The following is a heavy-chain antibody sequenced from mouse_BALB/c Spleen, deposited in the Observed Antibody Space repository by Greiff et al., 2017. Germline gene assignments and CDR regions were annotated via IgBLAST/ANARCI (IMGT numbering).Heavy chain of an antibody. Sequence: DVKLVESGPSLVKPSQTLSLTCSVTGDSITSGYWNWIRKFPGNKLEYMGYISYSGSTYYNPSLKSRISITRDTSKNQYYLQLNSVTTEDTATYYCARTLHYYDGSSYYAMDYWGQGTSVTVSS. D-gene: IGHD1-1*01. CDR1: GDSITSGY. CDR2: ISYSGST. J-gene: IGHJ4*01. CDR3: ARTLHYYDGSSYYAMDY. V-gene: IGHV3-8*02.